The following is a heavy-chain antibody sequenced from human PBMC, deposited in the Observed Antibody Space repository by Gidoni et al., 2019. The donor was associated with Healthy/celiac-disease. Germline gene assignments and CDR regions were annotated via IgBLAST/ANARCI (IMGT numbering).Heavy chain of an antibody. D-gene: IGHD2-15*01. Sequence: QVQLVQSGAEVKKPGASVKVSCKASGYTFTGYYMHWVRQAPGQGLEWMGWINPNSGGTNYAQKFQGRVTMTRDTSISTAYMELSRLRSDDTAVYYCARVGQDCSGGSCYFHYYYMDVWGKGTTVTVSS. CDR2: INPNSGGT. V-gene: IGHV1-2*02. J-gene: IGHJ6*03. CDR1: GYTFTGYY. CDR3: ARVGQDCSGGSCYFHYYYMDV.